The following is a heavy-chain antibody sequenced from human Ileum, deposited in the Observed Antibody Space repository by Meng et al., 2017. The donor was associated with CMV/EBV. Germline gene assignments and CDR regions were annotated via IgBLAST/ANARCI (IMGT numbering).Heavy chain of an antibody. Sequence: LVESGGGVVQPGGSLGLSVGVSRFTFSRYGMHRVRQVQGKGLEWEAFGPYDGSNKYYADSVKGRFTIYRDNSENTLFLQMNSLSDDDTAVYYCSSLGDYWGQGTLVTVSS. CDR2: GPYDGSNK. D-gene: IGHD3-16*01. CDR1: RFTFSRYG. J-gene: IGHJ4*02. CDR3: SSLGDY. V-gene: IGHV3-30*02.